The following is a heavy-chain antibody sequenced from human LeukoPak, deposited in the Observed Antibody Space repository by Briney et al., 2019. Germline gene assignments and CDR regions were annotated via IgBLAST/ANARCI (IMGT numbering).Heavy chain of an antibody. V-gene: IGHV3-15*01. CDR3: TTDSGSYLIFDY. J-gene: IGHJ4*02. CDR2: IKSKTDGGTT. Sequence: GGSLRLSCAASGFTFSNAWMSWVRQAPGKGLEWVGRIKSKTDGGTTDYAAPVKGRFTISRDDSKNTLYLRMNSLKTEDTAVYYCTTDSGSYLIFDYWGQGTLVTVSS. D-gene: IGHD1-26*01. CDR1: GFTFSNAW.